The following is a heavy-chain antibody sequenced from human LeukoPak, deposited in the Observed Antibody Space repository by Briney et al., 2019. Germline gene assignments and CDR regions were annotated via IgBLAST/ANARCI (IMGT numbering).Heavy chain of an antibody. V-gene: IGHV3-20*04. J-gene: IGHJ5*02. CDR3: ARVPYCSSTSCYDSWFDP. CDR2: INWNGGST. D-gene: IGHD2-2*01. CDR1: GFTFDDYG. Sequence: SGGSLRLSCAASGFTFDDYGMSWVRQAPGKGLEWVSGINWNGGSTGYADSVKGRFTISRDNAKNSLYLLMNSLRAEDTALYYCARVPYCSSTSCYDSWFDPWGQGTLVTVSS.